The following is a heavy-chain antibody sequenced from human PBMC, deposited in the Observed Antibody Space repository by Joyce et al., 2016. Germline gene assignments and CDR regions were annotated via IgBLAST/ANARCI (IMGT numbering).Heavy chain of an antibody. V-gene: IGHV3-48*02. D-gene: IGHD3-22*01. J-gene: IGHJ1*01. CDR1: GFNFSSYI. Sequence: EVRLVESGGGLVQPGGSLRLSCAASGFNFSSYIMKWVRQAPGKGLEWISYITSSSSTMYYSDSVKGRFTISRDNGKNIVYLQMNSLTDEDTAVYYCARGRDLSTPSVVVLPLDHWGRGARVTVSS. CDR2: ITSSSSTM. CDR3: ARGRDLSTPSVVVLPLDH.